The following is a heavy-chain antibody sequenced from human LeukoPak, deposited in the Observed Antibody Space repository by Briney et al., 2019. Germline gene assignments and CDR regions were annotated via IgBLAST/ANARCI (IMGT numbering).Heavy chain of an antibody. CDR2: IYWAGDK. CDR1: GFSLSTSGVG. CDR3: PERDSFGELLY. D-gene: IGHD3-10*01. J-gene: IGHJ4*02. V-gene: IGHV2-5*02. Sequence: SGPTLVKPTQTLTLTCTFTGFSLSTSGVGVGWIRQPPGKALEWLALIYWAGDKCYSPSLKSRLTITKDTSKNQVVLTMTKMDPVETATYYFPERDSFGELLYWGQGSLVSVSS.